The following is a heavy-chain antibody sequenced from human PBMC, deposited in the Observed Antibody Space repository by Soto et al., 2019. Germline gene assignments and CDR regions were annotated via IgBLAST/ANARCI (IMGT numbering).Heavy chain of an antibody. CDR3: ARDGAAVAGSYYYYYYMDV. D-gene: IGHD6-19*01. J-gene: IGHJ6*03. CDR1: GFTVSSNY. Sequence: EVQLVESGGGLVQPGGSLRLSCAASGFTVSSNYMSWVRQAPGKGLEWVSVIYSGGSTYYADSVKGRFTISRDNSKNTLYLQMNSLRAEDTAVYYWARDGAAVAGSYYYYYYMDVWGKGTTVTVSS. V-gene: IGHV3-66*01. CDR2: IYSGGST.